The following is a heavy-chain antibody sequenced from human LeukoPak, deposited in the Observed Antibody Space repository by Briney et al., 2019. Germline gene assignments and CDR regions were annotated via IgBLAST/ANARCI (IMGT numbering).Heavy chain of an antibody. J-gene: IGHJ5*02. D-gene: IGHD3-10*01. CDR2: IYYSGST. V-gene: IGHV4-31*03. Sequence: SQTLSLTCTVSGGSISSGGYYCSWIRQHPGKGLEWIGYIYYSGSTYYNPSLKSRVTISVDTSKNLFSLKLSSVTAADTAVYYCARELGCGSGSYSSCWFDPWGQGTLVTVSS. CDR3: ARELGCGSGSYSSCWFDP. CDR1: GGSISSGGYY.